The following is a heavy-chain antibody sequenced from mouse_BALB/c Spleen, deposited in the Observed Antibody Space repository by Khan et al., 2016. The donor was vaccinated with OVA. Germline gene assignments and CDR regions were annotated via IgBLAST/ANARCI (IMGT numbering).Heavy chain of an antibody. J-gene: IGHJ3*01. D-gene: IGHD2-4*01. V-gene: IGHV2-2*02. CDR2: IWSGGTT. Sequence: QVQLQQSGPGLVQPSQSLSITCTVSGFSLTTYGVHWVRQSPGKGLEWLGVIWSGGTTDYSAAFISRLIITKDNSKSQVFFKMNSLQANDTAIYYCARSYDYDEGLAYWGQGTLVTVSA. CDR1: GFSLTTYG. CDR3: ARSYDYDEGLAY.